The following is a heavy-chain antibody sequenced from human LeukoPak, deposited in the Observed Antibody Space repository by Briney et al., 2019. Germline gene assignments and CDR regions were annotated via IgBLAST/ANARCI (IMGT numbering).Heavy chain of an antibody. Sequence: PGGSLRLSCAASGFTFSSYAMHWVRQAPGKGLEWVAVISYDGSNKYYADSVKGRFTISRDNSKNTLYLQMNSLRAEDTAVYYCARAPRNSIVLMVYAAFDYWGQGTLVTVSS. J-gene: IGHJ4*02. V-gene: IGHV3-30-3*01. CDR3: ARAPRNSIVLMVYAAFDY. CDR2: ISYDGSNK. CDR1: GFTFSSYA. D-gene: IGHD2-8*01.